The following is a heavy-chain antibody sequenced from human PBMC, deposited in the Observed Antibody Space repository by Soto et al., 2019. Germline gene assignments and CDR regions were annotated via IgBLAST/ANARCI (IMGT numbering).Heavy chain of an antibody. CDR2: IYYSGST. J-gene: IGHJ4*02. D-gene: IGHD3-16*01. Sequence: SETLSLTCTVSGGSISSGDYYWSWIRQPPGKGLEWIGYIYYSGSTNYNPSLKSRVTISVDTSKNQFSLKLSSVTAADTAVYYCARAHEETGHVLWGQGTLVTVSS. CDR1: GGSISSGDYY. V-gene: IGHV4-61*08. CDR3: ARAHEETGHVL.